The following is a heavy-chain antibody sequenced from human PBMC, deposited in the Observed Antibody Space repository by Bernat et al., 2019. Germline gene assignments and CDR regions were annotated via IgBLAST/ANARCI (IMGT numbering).Heavy chain of an antibody. Sequence: QVQLQESGPGLVKPSETLSLTCTVSGGSISSYYWSWIRQPPGKGLEWIGYIYYSGSTNYNPPLKSRVTISVDTSKTQFSLKLSSVTAADTAVYYCARARGGHYFDYWGQGTLVTVSS. D-gene: IGHD3-10*01. CDR2: IYYSGST. V-gene: IGHV4-59*01. J-gene: IGHJ4*02. CDR3: ARARGGHYFDY. CDR1: GGSISSYY.